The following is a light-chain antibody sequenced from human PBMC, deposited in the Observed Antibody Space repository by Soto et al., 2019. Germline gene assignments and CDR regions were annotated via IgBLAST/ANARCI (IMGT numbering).Light chain of an antibody. CDR3: SSYRSGGTFV. CDR1: SSDVGGYNY. CDR2: VVS. J-gene: IGLJ1*01. Sequence: QADRTQPASVSGSPGQSIAISCTGTSSDVGGYNYVSWHQQHPGKAPKVLISVVSNRPSGVSNRFSGSKSGNTASLTISGLQAEDEADYYCSSYRSGGTFVFGSGTKVTVL. V-gene: IGLV2-14*01.